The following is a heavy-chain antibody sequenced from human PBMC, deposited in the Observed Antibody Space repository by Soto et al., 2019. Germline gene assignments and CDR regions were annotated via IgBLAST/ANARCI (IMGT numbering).Heavy chain of an antibody. CDR2: IIPILGIA. Sequence: QVQLVQSGAEVQKPGSSVKVSCKASGGTFSSYTISWVRQAPGQGLEWMGRIIPILGIANYAQKFQGRVTITADKSTSTAYMELSSLRSEDTAVYYCARNRDYDILTGYLPLGYWGQGTLVTVSS. J-gene: IGHJ4*02. CDR1: GGTFSSYT. V-gene: IGHV1-69*02. CDR3: ARNRDYDILTGYLPLGY. D-gene: IGHD3-9*01.